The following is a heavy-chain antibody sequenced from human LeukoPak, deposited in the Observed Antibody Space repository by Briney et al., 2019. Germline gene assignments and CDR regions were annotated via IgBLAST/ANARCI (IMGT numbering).Heavy chain of an antibody. D-gene: IGHD5-12*01. CDR1: GGSFSGYY. J-gene: IGHJ6*03. V-gene: IGHV4-34*01. Sequence: PSETLSLTCAVYGGSFSGYYWSWIRQPPGKGLEWIGEINHSGSTNYNPSLKSRVTISVDTSKNQFSLKLSSVTAADTAVYYCARRRAYSGNDPGYYYYYYMDVWGKGTTVTVSS. CDR3: ARRRAYSGNDPGYYYYYYMDV. CDR2: INHSGST.